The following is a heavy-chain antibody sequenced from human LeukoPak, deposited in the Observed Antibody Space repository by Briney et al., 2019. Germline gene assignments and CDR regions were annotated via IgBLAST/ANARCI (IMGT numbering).Heavy chain of an antibody. CDR2: IYTSGST. V-gene: IGHV4-4*07. CDR3: ARDIAYDFWSGYQPYYKWFDP. D-gene: IGHD3-3*01. Sequence: PSETLSLTCTVSGGSISSYYWSWIRQPAGTGLEWIGRIYTSGSTNYNPSLKSRVTMSVDTSKNQFSLKLSSVTAADTAVYYCARDIAYDFWSGYQPYYKWFDPWGQGTLVTVSS. CDR1: GGSISSYY. J-gene: IGHJ5*02.